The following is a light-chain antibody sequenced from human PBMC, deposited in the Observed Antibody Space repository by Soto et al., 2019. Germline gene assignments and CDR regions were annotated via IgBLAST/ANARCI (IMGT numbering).Light chain of an antibody. J-gene: IGKJ4*02. CDR2: DAS. CDR1: QSVGDY. Sequence: ETVLTQSPATLSLSPGERATLSCRASQSVGDYLVWYQQKPGQPPRLLNYDASITAAGVPSRFSGSGSGTDFTLTISSLEPDDLAVYYCQQRNNWPLTFGGGTKVE. V-gene: IGKV3-11*01. CDR3: QQRNNWPLT.